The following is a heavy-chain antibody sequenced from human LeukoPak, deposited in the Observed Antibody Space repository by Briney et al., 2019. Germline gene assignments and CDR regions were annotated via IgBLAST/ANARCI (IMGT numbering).Heavy chain of an antibody. V-gene: IGHV4-34*01. D-gene: IGHD3-10*01. Sequence: PSETLSLTCAVWGGSFSGYYWTWVRQAPGKGLEWMGEINVSGTTNYNASLNNRVTISVHTSKHQFSLKLTSLTAADTAVFYCARALMTLVRGVPRTTWFHPWGQGTLVTVSS. J-gene: IGHJ5*02. CDR3: ARALMTLVRGVPRTTWFHP. CDR1: GGSFSGYY. CDR2: INVSGTT.